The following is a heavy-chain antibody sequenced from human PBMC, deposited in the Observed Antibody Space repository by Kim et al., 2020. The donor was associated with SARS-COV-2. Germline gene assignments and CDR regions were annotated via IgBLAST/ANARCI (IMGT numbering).Heavy chain of an antibody. V-gene: IGHV3-53*01. CDR2: IYSGGST. Sequence: GGSLRLSCAASGFTVSSNYMSWVRQAPGKGLEWVSVIYSGGSTYYADSVKGRFTISRDNSKNTLYLQMNSLRAEDTAVYYCARRRAGTGYYYYGMDVWGQGTTVTVSS. D-gene: IGHD6-19*01. J-gene: IGHJ6*02. CDR1: GFTVSSNY. CDR3: ARRRAGTGYYYYGMDV.